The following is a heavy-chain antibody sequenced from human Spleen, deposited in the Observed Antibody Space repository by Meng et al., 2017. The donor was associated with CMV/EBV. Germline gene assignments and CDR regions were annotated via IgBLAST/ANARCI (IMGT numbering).Heavy chain of an antibody. Sequence: GESLKISCAASGFTVSTNYMTWVRQAPGKGLEWVSILYSRGNTYYADSVKGRFTISRDNSKNTLYLQMNSLSAEDTAVYYCARVIVPAPWSGYYMDYDYNGMDVWGQGTTVTVSS. D-gene: IGHD3-3*01. CDR1: GFTVSTNY. CDR3: ARVIVPAPWSGYYMDYDYNGMDV. CDR2: LYSRGNT. V-gene: IGHV3-53*01. J-gene: IGHJ6*02.